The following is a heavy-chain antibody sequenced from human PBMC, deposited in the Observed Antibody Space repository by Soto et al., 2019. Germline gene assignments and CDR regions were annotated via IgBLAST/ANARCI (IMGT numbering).Heavy chain of an antibody. CDR2: ISAANGKT. CDR3: ARESGYPLDY. D-gene: IGHD3-22*01. V-gene: IGHV1-3*01. J-gene: IGHJ4*02. Sequence: QVQLVQSGAEVKKPGASVKVSCKASGYTFTNYVMHWVRQAPGQRLEWMGRISAANGKTEYSQNLQGRVIITRDTSASTAYMELSSLRSEDTAVYYCARESGYPLDYWGQGTLVTVSS. CDR1: GYTFTNYV.